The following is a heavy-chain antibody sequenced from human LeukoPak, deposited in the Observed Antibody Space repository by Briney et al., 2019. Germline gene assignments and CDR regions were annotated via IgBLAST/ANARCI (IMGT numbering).Heavy chain of an antibody. Sequence: GGSLRLSCAASGFTFTTYWMSWVRQAPGKGLEWMANIKQDGSEKYYVDSVKGRFTISRDNAKNSLYLQMNSLRAEDTAVYYCVRDRYDILTGYNDAFDIWGQGTMVTVSS. J-gene: IGHJ3*02. D-gene: IGHD3-9*01. CDR1: GFTFTTYW. CDR3: VRDRYDILTGYNDAFDI. V-gene: IGHV3-7*01. CDR2: IKQDGSEK.